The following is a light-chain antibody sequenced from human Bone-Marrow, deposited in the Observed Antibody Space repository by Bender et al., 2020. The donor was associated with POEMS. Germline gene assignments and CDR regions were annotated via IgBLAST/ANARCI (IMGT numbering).Light chain of an antibody. Sequence: SNVLTQAPSVSVAPGQTARITCGGHNIGSKSVHWYQQKAGQAPVLVVYDDIDRPSGIPERFSGSNSGNMATLTISRVEAGDEADYYCQVWDPTRSQPVFGGGTRLTVL. J-gene: IGLJ2*01. CDR1: NIGSKS. V-gene: IGLV3-21*02. CDR3: QVWDPTRSQPV. CDR2: DDI.